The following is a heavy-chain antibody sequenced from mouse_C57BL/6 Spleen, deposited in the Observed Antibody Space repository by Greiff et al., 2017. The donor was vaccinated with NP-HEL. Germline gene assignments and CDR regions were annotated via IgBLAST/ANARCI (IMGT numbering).Heavy chain of an antibody. J-gene: IGHJ3*01. Sequence: VQLKQSGAELVRPGASVTLSCKASGYTFTDYEMNWVKRTPVHGLEWIGAIDPATGGTAYNQKYKGKATLTAEKSSSTAYMVLRSLTSEESAVFYCSGNGGSPFAYWGQGTSVTVSA. CDR1: GYTFTDYE. D-gene: IGHD6-1*01. CDR2: IDPATGGT. V-gene: IGHV1-15*01. CDR3: SGNGGSPFAY.